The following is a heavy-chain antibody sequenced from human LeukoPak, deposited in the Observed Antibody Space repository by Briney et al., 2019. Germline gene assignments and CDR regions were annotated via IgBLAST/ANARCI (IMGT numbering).Heavy chain of an antibody. D-gene: IGHD3-22*01. CDR1: GYTFTSYA. CDR3: VRDGRYYYDSSGNPYYFDY. J-gene: IGHJ4*02. V-gene: IGHV1-3*01. CDR2: INAGNGNT. Sequence: ASVKVSCKASGYTFTSYAMHWVRQAPGQRLEWMGWINAGNGNTKYSQKFQGRVTITRDTSASTAYMELGSLRSEDTAVYYCVRDGRYYYDSSGNPYYFDYWGQGTLVTVSS.